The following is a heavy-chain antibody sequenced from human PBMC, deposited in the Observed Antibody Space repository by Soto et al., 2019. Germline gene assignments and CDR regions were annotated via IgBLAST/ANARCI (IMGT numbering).Heavy chain of an antibody. D-gene: IGHD6-13*01. CDR3: ARGGSEHQPVPTHGKYEYSYYGMDV. CDR2: ISSRGDSI. J-gene: IGHJ6*02. V-gene: IGHV3-11*01. Sequence: GGSLRLSCAASGFTFTDYYMSWIRQAPGKGLEWVSDISSRGDSIYYADSVKGRFTISRDNAQNLLYLQMNSLRADDTAVYYSARGGSEHQPVPTHGKYEYSYYGMDVWGQVTTVTVSS. CDR1: GFTFTDYY.